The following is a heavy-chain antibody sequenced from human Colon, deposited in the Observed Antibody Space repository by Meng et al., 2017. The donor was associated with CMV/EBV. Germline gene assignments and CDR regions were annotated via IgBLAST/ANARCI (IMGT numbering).Heavy chain of an antibody. CDR1: GFTFSSYW. V-gene: IGHV3-30*02. CDR3: TKVGLASSGTKIY. Sequence: GESLKISCAASGFTFSSYWMHWVRQAPGKGLEWVAFIRYDGTITYSEDSVQGRFTISRENSKNTLYLQMNSLRVEDAAVYYCTKVGLASSGTKIYWGQGTRVTVSS. D-gene: IGHD6-13*01. CDR2: IRYDGTIT. J-gene: IGHJ4*02.